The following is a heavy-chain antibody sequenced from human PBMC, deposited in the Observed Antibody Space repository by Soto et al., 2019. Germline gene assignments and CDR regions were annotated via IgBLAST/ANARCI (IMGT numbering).Heavy chain of an antibody. Sequence: EVQLVQSGAEVKKPGESLRISCKGSGYNFPDYWISWVRQMPGRGLEWMGRIDPRDSSTNYSPSFQGHVTISTDKSINTAYLQWRSLEASDTAVYYCARHGFGGGGWHYCDSWGQGALVTVSS. CDR3: ARHGFGGGGWHYCDS. J-gene: IGHJ4*02. CDR2: IDPRDSST. V-gene: IGHV5-10-1*03. CDR1: GYNFPDYW. D-gene: IGHD6-19*01.